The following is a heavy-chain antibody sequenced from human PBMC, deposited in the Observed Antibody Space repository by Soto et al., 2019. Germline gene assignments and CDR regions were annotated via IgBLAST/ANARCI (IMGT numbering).Heavy chain of an antibody. Sequence: GASVKVSCKASGYTFTGYYMHWVRQAPGQGLEWMVWINPNSGGTNYAQKFQGWVTMTRDTSISTAYMELSRLRSDDTAVYYCARGSYCSGGSCYSPDFDFLGQGTLVTVSS. J-gene: IGHJ4*02. V-gene: IGHV1-2*04. D-gene: IGHD2-15*01. CDR2: INPNSGGT. CDR3: ARGSYCSGGSCYSPDFDF. CDR1: GYTFTGYY.